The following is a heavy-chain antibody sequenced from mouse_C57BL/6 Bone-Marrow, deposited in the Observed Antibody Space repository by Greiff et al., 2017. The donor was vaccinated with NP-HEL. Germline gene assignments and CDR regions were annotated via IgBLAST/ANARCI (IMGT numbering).Heavy chain of an antibody. CDR2: IYPGDGDT. Sequence: QVQLQQSGPELVKPGASVKISCKASGYAFSSSWMNWVKQRPGKGLEWIGRIYPGDGDTNYNGKFKGKATLTADKSSSTAYMQLSSLTSEDSAVYFCARSITTVAYWYFDVWGTGTTVTVSS. V-gene: IGHV1-82*01. J-gene: IGHJ1*03. CDR3: ARSITTVAYWYFDV. D-gene: IGHD1-1*01. CDR1: GYAFSSSW.